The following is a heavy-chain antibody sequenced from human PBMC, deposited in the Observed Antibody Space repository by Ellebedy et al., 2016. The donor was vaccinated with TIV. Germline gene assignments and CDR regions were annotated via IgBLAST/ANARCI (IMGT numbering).Heavy chain of an antibody. CDR1: GFTFDNFA. D-gene: IGHD3-10*01. CDR3: AKDSGKYGWNSEY. Sequence: GESLKISCATSGFTFDNFAMRWFRQAPGKGLEWVPAITGSGDRTFYADSVKGRFTVSRDTSKNTLYLQMNSLRAEDPAIYYCAKDSGKYGWNSEYWGQGTQVTVSS. V-gene: IGHV3-23*01. J-gene: IGHJ4*02. CDR2: ITGSGDRT.